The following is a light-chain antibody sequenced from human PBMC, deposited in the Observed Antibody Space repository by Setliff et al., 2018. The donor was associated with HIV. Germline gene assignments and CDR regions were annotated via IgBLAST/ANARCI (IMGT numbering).Light chain of an antibody. CDR3: SSYTSSNTQV. CDR1: NSDVGSYKF. Sequence: QSALTQPASVSGSPGQSITISCAGTNSDVGSYKFVSWYQQRPGKAPKLMIYEVTNRPSGVSNRFSSSKSDNTASLTISGLQAEDEADYYCSSYTSSNTQVFGTGTKVTVL. CDR2: EVT. J-gene: IGLJ1*01. V-gene: IGLV2-14*02.